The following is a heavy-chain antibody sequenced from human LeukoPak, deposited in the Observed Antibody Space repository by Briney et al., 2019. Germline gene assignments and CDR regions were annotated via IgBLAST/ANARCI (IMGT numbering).Heavy chain of an antibody. Sequence: GGSLRLPCVVSGFTLSSSEMNWVRQAPGKGLEWVSSISHSGTYIYYADSVKGRFTLSRDTSKNSLFLQMNSLRAEDTAVYYCAREAVPGTGWFDPWGQGTLVTVSS. CDR1: GFTLSSSE. V-gene: IGHV3-21*01. D-gene: IGHD6-19*01. CDR3: AREAVPGTGWFDP. CDR2: ISHSGTYI. J-gene: IGHJ5*02.